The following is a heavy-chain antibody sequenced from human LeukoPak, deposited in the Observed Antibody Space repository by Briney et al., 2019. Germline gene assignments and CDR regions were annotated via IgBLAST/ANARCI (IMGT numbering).Heavy chain of an antibody. CDR3: ARTKKEITMVRGAYANWFDP. V-gene: IGHV4-39*01. D-gene: IGHD3-10*01. CDR2: IYYSGST. J-gene: IGHJ5*02. CDR1: GGSISNIGYY. Sequence: SETLSLTCTVSGGSISNIGYYWGWIRQPPGKGLEWIGSIYYSGSTYYNPSLKSRVTISVDTSKNQFSLKLSSVTAADTAVYYCARTKKEITMVRGAYANWFDPWGQGTLVTVSS.